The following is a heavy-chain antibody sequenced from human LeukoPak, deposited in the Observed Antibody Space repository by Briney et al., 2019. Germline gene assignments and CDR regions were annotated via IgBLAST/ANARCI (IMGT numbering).Heavy chain of an antibody. D-gene: IGHD2-15*01. J-gene: IGHJ4*02. Sequence: TGGSLRLSCAASGSTFSSYGMHWVRQAPGKGLEWVAFIRYDGSNKYYADSVKGRFTISRDNSKNTLYLQMNSLRAEDTAVYYCAKVMHIVVVVAMYYFDYWGQGTLVTVSS. V-gene: IGHV3-30*02. CDR3: AKVMHIVVVVAMYYFDY. CDR1: GSTFSSYG. CDR2: IRYDGSNK.